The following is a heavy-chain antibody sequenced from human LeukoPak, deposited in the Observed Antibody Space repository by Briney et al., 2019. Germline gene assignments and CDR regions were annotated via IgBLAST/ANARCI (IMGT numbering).Heavy chain of an antibody. CDR3: ARHYEGGPFDY. CDR2: IYHSGST. J-gene: IGHJ4*02. D-gene: IGHD3-16*01. Sequence: PSGTLSLTCAVSGASISSSNWWSWVRQPPGKGLEWIGEIYHSGSTNYNPSLKSRVTISVDASKNQFSLKLSSVTAADTAVYYCARHYEGGPFDYWGQGTLVTVSS. CDR1: GASISSSNW. V-gene: IGHV4-4*02.